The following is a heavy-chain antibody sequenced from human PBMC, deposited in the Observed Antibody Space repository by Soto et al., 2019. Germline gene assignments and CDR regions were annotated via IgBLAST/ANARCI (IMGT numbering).Heavy chain of an antibody. D-gene: IGHD4-17*01. CDR2: IIPIFGTA. CDR1: GGTFSSYA. Sequence: QVQLVQSGAEVKKPGSSVKVSCKASGGTFSSYAISWVRQAPGQGLEWMGGIIPIFGTANYAQKFQGRVTITADESTSTAYMELSSLRSEDTAVYYCARAAEGTVTTVRFGYYYVMDVWGQGTTVTVSS. V-gene: IGHV1-69*01. CDR3: ARAAEGTVTTVRFGYYYVMDV. J-gene: IGHJ6*02.